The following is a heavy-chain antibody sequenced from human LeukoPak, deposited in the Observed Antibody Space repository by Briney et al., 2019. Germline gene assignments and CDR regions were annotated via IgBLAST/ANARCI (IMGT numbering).Heavy chain of an antibody. CDR1: RFTFSGYG. Sequence: GGSLRLSCAASRFTFSGYGMQWVRQAPGKGLEWVALISYDGSNKHYADSVKGRFTISRDNSKNTLYLQMDSLRVEDTAVYYCAKDGPGSWFGEATWGQGSLVTVSS. J-gene: IGHJ5*02. CDR2: ISYDGSNK. D-gene: IGHD6-13*01. V-gene: IGHV3-30*18. CDR3: AKDGPGSWFGEAT.